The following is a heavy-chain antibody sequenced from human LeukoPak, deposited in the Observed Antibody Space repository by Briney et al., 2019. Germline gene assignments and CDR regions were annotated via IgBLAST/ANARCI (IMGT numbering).Heavy chain of an antibody. CDR3: ARLVTSYDILTGYSYYFDS. J-gene: IGHJ4*02. Sequence: TSETLSLTCTVPGGSISSYYWSWIRQPPGEGLEWIAYIYYIGRTNYNPSLKSRVTISVDTSENQLSLELISVTAADTAVYFCARLVTSYDILTGYSYYFDSWGQGTLVTVSS. V-gene: IGHV4-59*08. CDR1: GGSISSYY. CDR2: IYYIGRT. D-gene: IGHD3-9*01.